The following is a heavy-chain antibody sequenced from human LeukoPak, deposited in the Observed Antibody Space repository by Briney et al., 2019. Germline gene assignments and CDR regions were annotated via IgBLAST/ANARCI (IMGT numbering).Heavy chain of an antibody. CDR2: INPNSGGT. J-gene: IGHJ4*02. Sequence: ASVKVSCKASGYTFTGYYMHWVRQAPGQGLEWMGRINPNSGGTNYAQKFQGRVTMTRDTSINTAYMELGRLRSDDTAVYYCARIRNYYDSSGYPFDYWGQGTLVTVSS. CDR3: ARIRNYYDSSGYPFDY. V-gene: IGHV1-2*06. CDR1: GYTFTGYY. D-gene: IGHD3-22*01.